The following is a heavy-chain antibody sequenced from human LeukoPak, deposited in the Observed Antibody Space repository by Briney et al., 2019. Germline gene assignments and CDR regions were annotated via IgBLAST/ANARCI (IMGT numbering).Heavy chain of an antibody. CDR1: GGTFSSYA. V-gene: IGHV1-69*04. Sequence: GASVKVSCKASGGTFSSYAISWVRQAPGQGLEWMGRIIPILGIANYAQKFQGRVTITADKSTSTAYMELSSLRSEDTAVYYCARGYYDSSGYHAFDIWGQGTMVTVSS. D-gene: IGHD3-22*01. CDR3: ARGYYDSSGYHAFDI. J-gene: IGHJ3*02. CDR2: IIPILGIA.